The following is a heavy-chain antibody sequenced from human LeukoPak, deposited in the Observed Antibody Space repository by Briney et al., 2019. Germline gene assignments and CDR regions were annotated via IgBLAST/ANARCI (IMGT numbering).Heavy chain of an antibody. D-gene: IGHD3-22*01. J-gene: IGHJ3*02. V-gene: IGHV4-59*08. CDR2: IYYSGST. CDR3: ARQEYYYDSSGPWGGAFDI. Sequence: PSETLSLTCTVSGGSISSYYWSWIRQPPGKGLEWIGHIYYSGSTNYNPSLKSRVTISEDTSKNQFSLKLSSVTAADTAVYYCARQEYYYDSSGPWGGAFDIWGQGTMVTVSS. CDR1: GGSISSYY.